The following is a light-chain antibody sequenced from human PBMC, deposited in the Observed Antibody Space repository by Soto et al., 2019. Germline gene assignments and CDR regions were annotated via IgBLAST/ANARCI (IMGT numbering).Light chain of an antibody. CDR3: QQYDSLPPT. V-gene: IGKV1-33*01. CDR2: DAS. J-gene: IGKJ4*01. Sequence: DIQMTQSPSSLSASVGDRVTITCQASQDISYFLNWYQQKPGKAPKLLIYDASNLQTGVPSRFSGSGSGTDFTFTISRLQPEDIAIYYCQQYDSLPPTFGGGTKVDIK. CDR1: QDISYF.